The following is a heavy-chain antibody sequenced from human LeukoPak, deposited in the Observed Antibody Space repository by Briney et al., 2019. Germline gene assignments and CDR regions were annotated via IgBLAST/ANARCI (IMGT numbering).Heavy chain of an antibody. Sequence: ASVKVSCKASGYTFTSYDINWVRQATGQGLEWTGWMNPNSGNTGYAQKFQGRVTMTRNTSISTAYMELSSLRSEDTAVYYCARVTGYYDFWSGYYNYYYYMDVWGKGTTVTVSS. CDR1: GYTFTSYD. D-gene: IGHD3-3*01. J-gene: IGHJ6*03. CDR3: ARVTGYYDFWSGYYNYYYYMDV. V-gene: IGHV1-8*01. CDR2: MNPNSGNT.